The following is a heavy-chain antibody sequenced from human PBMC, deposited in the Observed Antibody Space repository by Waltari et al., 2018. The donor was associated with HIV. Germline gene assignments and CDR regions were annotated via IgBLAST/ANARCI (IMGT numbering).Heavy chain of an antibody. CDR3: ARDRTYYVSSGYYSTLEYYYGMDV. CDR2: IYYRGGT. Sequence: QVQLQESGPGLVKPSETLSLTCTVSGGSISSYYWSWIRQPPGKGLEWIGYIYYRGGTNYNPSLKRRVTKSVDTSKNQFSLKLSSVTAAETAVYYCARDRTYYVSSGYYSTLEYYYGMDVWGQGTTVTVSS. J-gene: IGHJ6*02. V-gene: IGHV4-59*01. D-gene: IGHD3-22*01. CDR1: GGSISSYY.